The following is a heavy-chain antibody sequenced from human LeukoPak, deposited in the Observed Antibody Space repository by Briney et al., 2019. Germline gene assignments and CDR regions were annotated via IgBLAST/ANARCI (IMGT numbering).Heavy chain of an antibody. V-gene: IGHV5-51*01. CDR2: IYPGDSDT. CDR3: ARQADLDTAMGDY. J-gene: IGHJ4*02. D-gene: IGHD5-18*01. CDR1: GYSFTSYW. Sequence: GESLKISCKGSGYSFTSYWIGWVRQMPGKGLEGMGIIYPGDSDTRYSPSFQGPVTISADKPISTAYLQWSSLKASDTAMYYCARQADLDTAMGDYWGQGTLVTVSS.